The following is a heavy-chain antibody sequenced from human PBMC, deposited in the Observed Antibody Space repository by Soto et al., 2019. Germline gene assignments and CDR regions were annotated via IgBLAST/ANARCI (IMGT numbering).Heavy chain of an antibody. CDR1: GFQFSAFF. V-gene: IGHV3-11*03. D-gene: IGHD3-16*01. CDR2: INGGSTQT. CDR3: ARGTHYLYKRGAE. J-gene: IGHJ1*01. Sequence: QLLESGGALVKPGGSLRLSCAASGFQFSAFFMSWIRQAPGKGLEWIGHINGGSTQTQYVDSLRGRFTISRENAKNFLFLRKDTRRPEDTAVYYWARGTHYLYKRGAEGGQGTLVTVSS.